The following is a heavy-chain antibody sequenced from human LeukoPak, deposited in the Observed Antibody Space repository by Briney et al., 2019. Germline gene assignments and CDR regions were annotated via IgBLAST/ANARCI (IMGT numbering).Heavy chain of an antibody. CDR1: GFTFSSYG. CDR3: ARDVYGSGLRGDAFDI. J-gene: IGHJ3*02. D-gene: IGHD3-10*01. Sequence: PGRSLRLSCAASGFTFSSYGMHWVRQAPGKGLEWVAVISYDGSNKYYADSVKGRFTISRDNSKNTLYLQMNSLRAEDTAVYYCARDVYGSGLRGDAFDIWGQGTMVTVSS. V-gene: IGHV3-30*03. CDR2: ISYDGSNK.